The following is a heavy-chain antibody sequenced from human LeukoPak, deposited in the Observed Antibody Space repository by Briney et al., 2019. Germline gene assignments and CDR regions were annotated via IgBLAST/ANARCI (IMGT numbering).Heavy chain of an antibody. CDR3: ARDLQAGYYYYGMDV. V-gene: IGHV3-30-3*01. CDR1: GFTFSSYA. D-gene: IGHD1-1*01. Sequence: HPGGSLRLSCAASGFTFSSYAMHWVRQAAGNGLEWVAVISYDGSNKYYADSVKGRFTISRDNSKNTLYLQMNSLRAEDTAVYYCARDLQAGYYYYGMDVWGQGTTVTVSS. J-gene: IGHJ6*02. CDR2: ISYDGSNK.